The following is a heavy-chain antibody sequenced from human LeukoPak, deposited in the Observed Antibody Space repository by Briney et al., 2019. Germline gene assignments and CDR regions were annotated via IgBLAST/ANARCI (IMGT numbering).Heavy chain of an antibody. CDR1: GDSFSGNSAA. CDR3: ARDPVGATPFDY. V-gene: IGHV6-1*01. J-gene: IGHJ4*02. CDR2: AYYRSKWYN. D-gene: IGHD1-26*01. Sequence: SQTLSLTCAVSGDSFSGNSAAWNWIRQSPSRGLESLGRAYYRSKWYNDYAVSVKSRITINPDTSKNQFSLQLNSVTPEDTAVYYCARDPVGATPFDYWGQGTLVTVSS.